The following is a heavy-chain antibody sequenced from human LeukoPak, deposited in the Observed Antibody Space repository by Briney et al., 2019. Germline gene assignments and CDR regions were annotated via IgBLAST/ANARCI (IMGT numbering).Heavy chain of an antibody. CDR2: ISYDGSNK. CDR1: GFTFSSHW. J-gene: IGHJ4*02. D-gene: IGHD3-10*01. Sequence: GGSLRLSCAASGFTFSSHWMHWVRQAPGKGLEWVAVISYDGSNKYYADSVKGRFTISRDNSKNTLYLQMNSLRAEDTAVYYCARDDLLWFGEFSPDYWGQGTLVTVSS. CDR3: ARDDLLWFGEFSPDY. V-gene: IGHV3-30-3*01.